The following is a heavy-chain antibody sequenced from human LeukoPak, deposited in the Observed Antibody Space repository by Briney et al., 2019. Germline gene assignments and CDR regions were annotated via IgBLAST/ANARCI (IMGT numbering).Heavy chain of an antibody. Sequence: SETLSLTCTVSGGSISSYYWSWIRQPAGKGLEWIGRIYTSGSTNYNPSLKSRVTMSVDTSKNQFSLKLSSVTAADTAVYYCARVGTHYYYYYMDVWGKGTTVTVSS. CDR3: ARVGTHYYYYYMDV. J-gene: IGHJ6*03. D-gene: IGHD6-13*01. CDR2: IYTSGST. V-gene: IGHV4-4*07. CDR1: GGSISSYY.